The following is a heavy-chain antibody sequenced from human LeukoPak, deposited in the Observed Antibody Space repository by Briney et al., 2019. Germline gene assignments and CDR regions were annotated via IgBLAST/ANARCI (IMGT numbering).Heavy chain of an antibody. CDR1: GASVSGGGNS. J-gene: IGHJ4*02. Sequence: PSETLSLTCAVSGASVSGGGNSWSWIRQPPGKGLEWIGYIYYSGSTYYNPSLKSRVTISVDTSKNQFSLKLSSVTAADTAVYYCARDRLYGDYEYFDYWGQGTLVTVSS. CDR2: IYYSGST. V-gene: IGHV4-30-4*08. CDR3: ARDRLYGDYEYFDY. D-gene: IGHD4-17*01.